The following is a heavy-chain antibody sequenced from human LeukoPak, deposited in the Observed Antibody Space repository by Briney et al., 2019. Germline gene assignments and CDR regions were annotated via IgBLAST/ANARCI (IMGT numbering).Heavy chain of an antibody. D-gene: IGHD6-6*01. CDR1: GFTFTSSA. CDR2: IVVGSGNT. Sequence: GASVKVSCKASGFTFTSSAVQWVRQARGQRLEWIGWIVVGSGNTNCAQKFQERVTITRDMSTSTAYMELSSLRSGDTAVYYCAAGTYSSSAQYYFDYWGQGTLVTVSS. CDR3: AAGTYSSSAQYYFDY. J-gene: IGHJ4*02. V-gene: IGHV1-58*01.